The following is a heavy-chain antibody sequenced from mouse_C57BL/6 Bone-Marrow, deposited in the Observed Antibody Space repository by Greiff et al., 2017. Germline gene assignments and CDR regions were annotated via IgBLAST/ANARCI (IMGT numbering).Heavy chain of an antibody. CDR2: IHPNGGST. J-gene: IGHJ1*03. V-gene: IGHV1-64*01. CDR3: AIYYGSSYWYCDV. CDR1: GYTFTSYW. D-gene: IGHD1-1*01. Sequence: VQLQQPGAELVKPGASVKLSCKASGYTFTSYWMHWVKQRPGQGLEWIGMIHPNGGSTNYNEKFKSKATLTVDKSSSTAYMQLSSLTSEDSAVYYCAIYYGSSYWYCDVWGTGTTVTVSA.